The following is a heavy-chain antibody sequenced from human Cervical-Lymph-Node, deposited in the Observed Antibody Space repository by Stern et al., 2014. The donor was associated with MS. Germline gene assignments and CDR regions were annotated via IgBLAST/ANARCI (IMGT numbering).Heavy chain of an antibody. Sequence: QVQLVQSGAEVKKPGSSVKVSCKASGGTFSTYVISWVRQAPGQGLEWMGVLIPIFGAANYAQKCQGRVTIIADESTSTAYLELSSLRAEDTAVYYCARGKTGDPNFDYWGQGTLVTVSS. D-gene: IGHD7-27*01. CDR3: ARGKTGDPNFDY. CDR1: GGTFSTYV. CDR2: LIPIFGAA. V-gene: IGHV1-69*01. J-gene: IGHJ4*02.